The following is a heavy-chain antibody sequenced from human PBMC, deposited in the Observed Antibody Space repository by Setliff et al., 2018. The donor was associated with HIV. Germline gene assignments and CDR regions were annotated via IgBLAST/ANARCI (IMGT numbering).Heavy chain of an antibody. V-gene: IGHV4-39*01. D-gene: IGHD2-2*01. CDR1: GGSISRSRNY. Sequence: SETLSLTCTVSGGSISRSRNYWGWIRQPPGKGLGWIGSIFYSGSTYYNPSLKSRPTISVDTSKNQFSLKLNSVTAADTAVYYCARLAIPAATTDYWGQGTLVTVSS. CDR3: ARLAIPAATTDY. CDR2: IFYSGST. J-gene: IGHJ4*02.